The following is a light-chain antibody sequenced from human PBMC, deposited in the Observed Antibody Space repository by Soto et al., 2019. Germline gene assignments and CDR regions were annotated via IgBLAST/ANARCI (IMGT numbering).Light chain of an antibody. CDR1: SSNIGSNT. CDR2: SNK. Sequence: QSALTQPPSASGTPGQRVTISCSGSSSNIGSNTVNWYQQLPGTAPKHLIYSNKQRPSGVPDRFSGSKSSTTASLAISGLQSEDEADYYCAAWDDSLNGPVFGGGTKVTVL. V-gene: IGLV1-44*01. J-gene: IGLJ2*01. CDR3: AAWDDSLNGPV.